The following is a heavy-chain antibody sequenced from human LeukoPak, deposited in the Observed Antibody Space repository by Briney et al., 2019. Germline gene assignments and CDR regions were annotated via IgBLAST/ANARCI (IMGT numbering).Heavy chain of an antibody. CDR2: MNPNSGNT. CDR1: GYTFTSYD. J-gene: IGHJ6*03. Sequence: ASVKVSCKASGYTFTSYDINWVRQATGQGLEWMGRMNPNSGNTGYAQKFQGRVTMTRNTSISTAYMELSSLRSEDTAVYYCARTVPAGGYYYYMDVWGKGTTVTVSS. CDR3: ARTVPAGGYYYYMDV. V-gene: IGHV1-8*01. D-gene: IGHD3-16*01.